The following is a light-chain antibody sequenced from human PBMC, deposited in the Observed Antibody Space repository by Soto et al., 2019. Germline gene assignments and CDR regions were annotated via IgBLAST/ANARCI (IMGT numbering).Light chain of an antibody. CDR2: DAS. CDR1: QDIGTY. J-gene: IGKJ1*01. Sequence: AIRMTQSPSTLSASTGDRVSITCRATQDIGTYLAWYQQIPGKAPKLLIYDASTLQTGVPSRFSGSGSGTDFTLTISYLQPEDFGTYYCQQFYNYPRTFGQGTKVDIK. CDR3: QQFYNYPRT. V-gene: IGKV1-8*01.